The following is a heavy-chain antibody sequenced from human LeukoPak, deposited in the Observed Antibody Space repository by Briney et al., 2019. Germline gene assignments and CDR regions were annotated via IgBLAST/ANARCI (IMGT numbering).Heavy chain of an antibody. D-gene: IGHD3-22*01. CDR2: IYTSGST. V-gene: IGHV4-4*07. CDR3: ATLSGYDSRAYQGDY. Sequence: PSETLSLTCTVSGGSISDYYWDWIRQPAGKGLEWIGRIYTSGSTNYHPSLKSRVTMSVDTSKNQFSLRLISVTAAGTAVYYCATLSGYDSRAYQGDYWGQGTLVTVSS. J-gene: IGHJ4*02. CDR1: GGSISDYY.